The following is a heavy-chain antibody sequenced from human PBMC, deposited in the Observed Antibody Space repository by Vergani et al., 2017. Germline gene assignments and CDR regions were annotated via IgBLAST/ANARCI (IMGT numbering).Heavy chain of an antibody. CDR1: GGSISSYY. CDR3: ARIGAARRRCFDL. V-gene: IGHV4-59*01. J-gene: IGHJ2*01. CDR2: IYYSGST. D-gene: IGHD6-6*01. Sequence: QVQLQESGPGLVKPSETLSLTCTVSGGSISSYYWSWIRQPPGKGLEWIGYIYYSGSTNYNPSLKSRVTISVDTSKNQFSLKLSSVTAADTAVYYCARIGAARRRCFDLWGRGTLVTVSS.